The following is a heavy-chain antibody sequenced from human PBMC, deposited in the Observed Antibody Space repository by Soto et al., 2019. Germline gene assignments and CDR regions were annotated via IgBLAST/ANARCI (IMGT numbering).Heavy chain of an antibody. CDR2: ISWNDEK. D-gene: IGHD6-19*01. CDR3: AHRRVWSSDWYDWFDP. Sequence: GPTLVNPTQTLTLTCTFSGFSLSTNGVRVGWIRQPPGKALEWLAIISWNDEKYYSPSLKSRLTITTDTSKNQVVLTMTNVDPVDTATYYCAHRRVWSSDWYDWFDPWGQGMLVTVSS. J-gene: IGHJ5*02. CDR1: GFSLSTNGVR. V-gene: IGHV2-5*01.